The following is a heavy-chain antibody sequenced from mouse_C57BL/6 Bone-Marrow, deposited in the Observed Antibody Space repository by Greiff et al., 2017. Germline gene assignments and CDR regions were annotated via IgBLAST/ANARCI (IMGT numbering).Heavy chain of an antibody. CDR2: INPSNGGT. J-gene: IGHJ2*01. Sequence: QVQLQQPGTELLKPGASVKLSCKASGYTFTSYWMHWVKQRPGQGLEWIGNINPSNGGTNYNEKFKSKATVTVDKSSSTTYMRLSSLTSEESAVYYCARYYYSNGYFDYWGQGTTLTVSS. D-gene: IGHD2-5*01. CDR3: ARYYYSNGYFDY. V-gene: IGHV1-53*01. CDR1: GYTFTSYW.